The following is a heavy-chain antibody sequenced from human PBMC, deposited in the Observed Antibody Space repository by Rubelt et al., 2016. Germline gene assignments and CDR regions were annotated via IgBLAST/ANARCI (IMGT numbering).Heavy chain of an antibody. D-gene: IGHD3-3*01. CDR2: IYWDDDK. CDR1: GFSLTTSGVG. CDR3: AVKSREANYDFWSGYDGGGVYYFNY. Sequence: QITLKESGPTLVKPTQTLTLTCTFFGFSLTTSGVGVAWIRQPPGKALEWLALIYWDDDKRYSPSLKSRLTIAKDTSKNQVVLTMTNMDPVDTATYYCAVKSREANYDFWSGYDGGGVYYFNYWGQGTLVTVSS. V-gene: IGHV2-5*02. J-gene: IGHJ4*02.